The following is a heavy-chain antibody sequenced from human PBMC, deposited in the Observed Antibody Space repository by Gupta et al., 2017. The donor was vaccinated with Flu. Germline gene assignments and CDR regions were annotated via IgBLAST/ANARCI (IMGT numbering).Heavy chain of an antibody. CDR1: SSGSY. CDR2: IYYSGIT. J-gene: IGHJ4*02. V-gene: IGHV4-39*01. Sequence: SSGSYWGWIRQPPGEGPEWIANIYYSGITYYNPSLKSRVTISGDTSKNQISLNLDSVTAADTAVYYCARRDDPNGNYWNYWGQGIRVTVSS. CDR3: ARRDDPNGNYWNY. D-gene: IGHD1-26*01.